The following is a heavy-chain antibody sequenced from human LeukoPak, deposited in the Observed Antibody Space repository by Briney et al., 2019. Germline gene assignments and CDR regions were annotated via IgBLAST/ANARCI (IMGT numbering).Heavy chain of an antibody. CDR2: IYTNSGNT. CDR3: ARDGYSGSDAL. D-gene: IGHD5-12*01. V-gene: IGHV4-61*02. Sequence: SQTLSLTCTVSGGSISSGSYYWSWIRQPAGKGLEWIGRIYTNSGNTNYNPSLKSRVTISVDTSKNQFSLNLSSVTAADTAIYYCARDGYSGSDALWGQGTLVTVSS. CDR1: GGSISSGSYY. J-gene: IGHJ4*02.